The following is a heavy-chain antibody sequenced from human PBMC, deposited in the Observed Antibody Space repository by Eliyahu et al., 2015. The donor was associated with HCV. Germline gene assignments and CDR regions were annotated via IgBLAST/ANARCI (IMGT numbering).Heavy chain of an antibody. J-gene: IGHJ4*02. Sequence: QVQLVQSGAEXKKPGASVKVSCKASGXXFTGTLMNWVXQAPGQGLEWMGWINPNSGGTNYAQKFQGRVTMTRDTSISTAYMELSRLRSDDTAVYYCARGHSSGYYPLTGFDYWGQGTLVTVSS. CDR1: GXXFTGTL. V-gene: IGHV1-2*02. CDR3: ARGHSSGYYPLTGFDY. CDR2: INPNSGGT. D-gene: IGHD3-22*01.